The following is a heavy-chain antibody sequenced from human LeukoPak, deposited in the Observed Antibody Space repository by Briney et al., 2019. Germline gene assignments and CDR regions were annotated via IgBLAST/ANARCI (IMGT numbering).Heavy chain of an antibody. CDR2: IYSGGST. CDR1: GFTVSSNY. CDR3: ARAVYGDYIDY. J-gene: IGHJ4*02. D-gene: IGHD4-17*01. V-gene: IGHV3-53*01. Sequence: PGGSLRLSCAASGFTVSSNYMSWVLQAAGKGLEWVSVIYSGGSTYYADSVKGRFTISRDNSKNTLYLQMNSLRAEDTAVYYCARAVYGDYIDYWGQGTLVTVSS.